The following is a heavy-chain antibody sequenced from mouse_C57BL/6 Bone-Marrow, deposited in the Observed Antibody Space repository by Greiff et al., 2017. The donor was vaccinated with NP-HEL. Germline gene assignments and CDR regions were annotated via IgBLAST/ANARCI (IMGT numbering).Heavy chain of an antibody. CDR2: IYYSGTI. CDR1: GISITTGNYR. CDR3: AREGTVVPYWYFDV. J-gene: IGHJ1*03. V-gene: IGHV3-5*01. D-gene: IGHD1-1*01. Sequence: EVKLQESGPGLVKPSQTVFLTCTVTGISITTGNYRWSWIRQFPGNKLEWIGYIYYSGTITYNPSLTSRTTITRDTPKNQFFLEMNSLTAEDTATYYCAREGTVVPYWYFDVWGTGTTVTVSS.